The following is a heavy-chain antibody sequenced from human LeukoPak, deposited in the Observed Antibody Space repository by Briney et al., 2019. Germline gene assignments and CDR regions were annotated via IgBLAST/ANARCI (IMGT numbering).Heavy chain of an antibody. D-gene: IGHD5-24*01. J-gene: IGHJ3*02. Sequence: SETLSLTCTVSGGSISSSSYYWGWIRQPPGKGLEWIGSIYYSGSTYYNPSLKSRVTISVDTSKNQFSLKLSSVTAADTAVYYCARLRDGYKNAFDIWGQGTMVTVSS. V-gene: IGHV4-39*07. CDR1: GGSISSSSYY. CDR3: ARLRDGYKNAFDI. CDR2: IYYSGST.